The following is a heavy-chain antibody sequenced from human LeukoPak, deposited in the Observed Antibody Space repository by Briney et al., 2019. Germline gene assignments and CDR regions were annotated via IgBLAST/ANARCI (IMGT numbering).Heavy chain of an antibody. CDR2: IYSGGST. J-gene: IGHJ4*02. CDR1: GFTVSNNY. V-gene: IGHV3-53*01. D-gene: IGHD6-13*01. Sequence: GVSVRLSCAASGFTVSNNYMNWVRQAPGKGLEWVSVIYSGGSTYSADTVQGRFTISRDNSKNTLYLQMNSLRAEDTAVYYCARGQRAAAGFDSWGQGTLVSVSS. CDR3: ARGQRAAAGFDS.